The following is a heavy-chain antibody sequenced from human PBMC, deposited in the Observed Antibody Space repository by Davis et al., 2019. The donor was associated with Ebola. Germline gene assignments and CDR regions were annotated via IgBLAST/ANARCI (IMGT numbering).Heavy chain of an antibody. D-gene: IGHD5-12*01. Sequence: GSLRLSCTVSGVSIHSSNNYWAWIRQPPGKGLEWIGTFYYSGSTYYNPSLKSRVTMSVDASKNQFSLQLSSVTAADTAVYRCACGYSGAFYPGVWGRGTLVTVSS. J-gene: IGHJ4*02. CDR3: ACGYSGAFYPGV. CDR1: GVSIHSSNNY. V-gene: IGHV4-39*01. CDR2: FYYSGST.